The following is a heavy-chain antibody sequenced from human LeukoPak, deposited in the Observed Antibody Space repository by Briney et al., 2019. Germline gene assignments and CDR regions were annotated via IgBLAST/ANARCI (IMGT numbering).Heavy chain of an antibody. D-gene: IGHD5-18*01. CDR1: GYTFTGYY. CDR3: ARFVDTAMDAFDI. CDR2: INPNSGGT. J-gene: IGHJ3*02. Sequence: GALVKVSCKASGYTFTGYYMHWVRQAPGQGLEWMGRINPNSGGTNYAQKFQGRVTMTRDTSISTAYMELSRLRSDDTAVYYCARFVDTAMDAFDIWGQGTMVTVSS. V-gene: IGHV1-2*06.